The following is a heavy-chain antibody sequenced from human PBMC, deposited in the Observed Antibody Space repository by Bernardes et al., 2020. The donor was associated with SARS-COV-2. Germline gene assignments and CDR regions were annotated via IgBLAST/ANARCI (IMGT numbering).Heavy chain of an antibody. Sequence: ASVKVSCKASGYTFTGYYLHWVRQAPGQGLEWMGWINPNSGVTNYAQKFQGWVTMTRDTSINTAYMDLSSLKSDDTAVFYCARESRATYGDYDYWGQGTLVTVSS. D-gene: IGHD4-17*01. CDR1: GYTFTGYY. CDR2: INPNSGVT. V-gene: IGHV1-2*04. J-gene: IGHJ4*02. CDR3: ARESRATYGDYDY.